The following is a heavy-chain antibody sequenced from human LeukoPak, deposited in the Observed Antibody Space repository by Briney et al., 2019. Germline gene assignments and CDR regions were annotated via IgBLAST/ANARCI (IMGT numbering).Heavy chain of an antibody. CDR2: INHSGST. D-gene: IGHD2-15*01. J-gene: IGHJ4*02. CDR1: GGSFSGYY. V-gene: IGHV4-34*01. CDR3: ARRYCSGGSCYFDY. Sequence: PSETLSLICAVYGGSFSGYYWSWIRQPPGKGPEWIGEINHSGSTNYNPSLKSRVTISVDTSKNQFSLKLSSVTAADTAVYYCARRYCSGGSCYFDYWGQGTLVTVSS.